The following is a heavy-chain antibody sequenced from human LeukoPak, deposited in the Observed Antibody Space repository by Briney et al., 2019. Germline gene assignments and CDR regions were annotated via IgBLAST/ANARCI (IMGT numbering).Heavy chain of an antibody. Sequence: GWSLRLSCPSSGLIFSTYGWYWLRQPPGKGLEWVAFIRHDGRIKHYADSVKGRSTISSDNSKNTQYLQMNSLRAEDTAVYYCAKDSLADIDYWGQGTLVTVSS. CDR1: GLIFSTYG. J-gene: IGHJ4*02. CDR2: IRHDGRIK. D-gene: IGHD3-16*01. V-gene: IGHV3-30*02. CDR3: AKDSLADIDY.